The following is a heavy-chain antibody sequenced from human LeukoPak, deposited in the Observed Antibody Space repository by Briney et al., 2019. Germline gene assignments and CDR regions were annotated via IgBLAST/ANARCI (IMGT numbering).Heavy chain of an antibody. CDR3: AREDGWFDP. Sequence: KASETLSLTCTGSGGSISSSSYYWGWIRQPPGKGLEWIGSIYYSGSTYYNPSLKSRVTISVDTSKNQFSLKLSSATAADTAAYYCAREDGWFDPWGQGTLVTVSS. D-gene: IGHD5-24*01. CDR1: GGSISSSSYY. J-gene: IGHJ5*02. V-gene: IGHV4-39*07. CDR2: IYYSGST.